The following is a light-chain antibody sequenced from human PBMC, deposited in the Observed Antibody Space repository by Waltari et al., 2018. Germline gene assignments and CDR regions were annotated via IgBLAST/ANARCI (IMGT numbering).Light chain of an antibody. CDR1: SSDVGGYNY. J-gene: IGLJ1*01. V-gene: IGLV2-8*01. CDR3: LSDAGNDGYF. CDR2: DVS. Sequence: QSALTQPPSASGSPGQSVTISCTGTSSDVGGYNYVSWYQHHPGKAPKLMLTDVSKRPSGVPDRFSGSKSGNTASLTISGLQADDEADYYCLSDAGNDGYFFGTGTRVTVL.